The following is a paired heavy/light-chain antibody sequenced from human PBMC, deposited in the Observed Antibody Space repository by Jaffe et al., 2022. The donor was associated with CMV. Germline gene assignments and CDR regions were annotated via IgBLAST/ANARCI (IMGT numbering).Light chain of an antibody. Sequence: IQMTQSPSSLSASEGDRVTITCRASQSINRHLNWYQQKPGKAPKLLIYAASSLQSGVPSRFSGSGSGTDFTLTISSLQPEDFATYYCQQSYSNSCTFGQGTKLEIK. CDR2: AAS. CDR3: QQSYSNSCT. J-gene: IGKJ2*02. CDR1: QSINRH. V-gene: IGKV1-39*01.
Heavy chain of an antibody. J-gene: IGHJ1*01. D-gene: IGHD3-22*01. CDR2: ISASGNYT. CDR3: AKVSYYFDGSGPRPAEYFQY. CDR1: GFTFNNYA. Sequence: EVQLVESGGGLVQPGGSLRLSCAASGFTFNNYAMTWVRQTPGKGLEWVSGISASGNYTYYADSVKGRFTISRDKSKNTLYLQLNSLRAGDTALYYCAKVSYYFDGSGPRPAEYFQYWGQGTLVTVSS. V-gene: IGHV3-23*04.